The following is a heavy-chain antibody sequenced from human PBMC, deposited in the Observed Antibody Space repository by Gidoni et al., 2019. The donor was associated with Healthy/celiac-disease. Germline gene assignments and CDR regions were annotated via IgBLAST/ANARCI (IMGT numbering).Heavy chain of an antibody. CDR2: ISSSGSTI. D-gene: IGHD1-26*01. CDR1: GFTFSDDY. Sequence: QVQLVESGGGLVKPGGSLRLSCAASGFTFSDDYMSWIRQAPGNGLGWVSYISSSGSTIYYSDSVKSRFTISRDNAKNSLYLQMNSLRAEDTAVYYCASGSYQGIFDYWGQGTLVTVSS. CDR3: ASGSYQGIFDY. J-gene: IGHJ4*02. V-gene: IGHV3-11*01.